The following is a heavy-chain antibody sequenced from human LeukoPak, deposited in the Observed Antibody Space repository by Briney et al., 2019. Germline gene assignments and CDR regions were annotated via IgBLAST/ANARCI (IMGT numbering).Heavy chain of an antibody. CDR2: ISAYNGNT. J-gene: IGHJ4*02. Sequence: ASVKVSCKASGYTFTGYYMHWVRQAPGQGLEWMGWISAYNGNTNYAQKLQGRVTMTTDTSTSTAYMELRSLRSDDTAVYYCARAVQGDNFDYWGQGTLVTVSS. CDR1: GYTFTGYY. V-gene: IGHV1-18*04. D-gene: IGHD3-10*01. CDR3: ARAVQGDNFDY.